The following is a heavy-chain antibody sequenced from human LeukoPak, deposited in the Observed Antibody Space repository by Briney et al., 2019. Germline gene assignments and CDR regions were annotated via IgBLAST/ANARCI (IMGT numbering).Heavy chain of an antibody. J-gene: IGHJ4*02. CDR1: GGSISSYY. V-gene: IGHV4-59*08. CDR2: IYYSGYT. D-gene: IGHD1-1*01. Sequence: SETLSLTCTVSGGSISSYYWSWIRQPPGEGLEWIGYIYYSGYTDYNPSLKSRVTISVHTSKNQFSLKLSSVTAADTAVYYCARHAYGSPYNFDYWGQGTLVTVSS. CDR3: ARHAYGSPYNFDY.